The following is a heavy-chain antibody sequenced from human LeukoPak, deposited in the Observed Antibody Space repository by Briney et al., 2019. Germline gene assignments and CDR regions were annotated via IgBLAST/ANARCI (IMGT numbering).Heavy chain of an antibody. CDR2: INWNSVSA. V-gene: IGHV3-9*01. D-gene: IGHD3-22*01. CDR1: GFTFDDYA. Sequence: PGGSLRLSCVASGFTFDDYAMHWVRQAPGEGLEWVAGINWNSVSAVYADSLKGRLTISRDNAKNSLFLQMNSLKTEDTAFYYCAKGARSSSGYTTDWGQGILVTVSS. J-gene: IGHJ4*02. CDR3: AKGARSSSGYTTD.